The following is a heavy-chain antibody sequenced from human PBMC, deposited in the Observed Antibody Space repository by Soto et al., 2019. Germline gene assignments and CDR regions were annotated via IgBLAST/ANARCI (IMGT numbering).Heavy chain of an antibody. V-gene: IGHV4-4*02. Sequence: SETLSLTCAVSSGSISSSNWWSWVRQPPGKGLEWIGEIYHSGSTNYNPSLKSRVTISVDKSKNQFSLKLSSVTAADTAVYYCARFNRLAVAGSYWYFDLWGRGTLVTVSS. J-gene: IGHJ2*01. CDR1: SGSISSSNW. CDR2: IYHSGST. CDR3: ARFNRLAVAGSYWYFDL. D-gene: IGHD6-19*01.